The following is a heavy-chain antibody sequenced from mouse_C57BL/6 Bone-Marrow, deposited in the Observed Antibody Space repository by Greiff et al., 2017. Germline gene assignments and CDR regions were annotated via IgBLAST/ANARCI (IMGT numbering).Heavy chain of an antibody. CDR1: GYTFTSYW. J-gene: IGHJ2*01. V-gene: IGHV1-50*01. CDR3: AKLGLFDY. CDR2: IDPSDSYT. Sequence: QVQLQQPGAELVKPGASVKLSCKASGYTFTSYWMQWVKQRPGQGLEWIGEIDPSDSYTNYNQKFKGKATLTVDTSSSTAYMQLSSLTSEDSAVYYCAKLGLFDYWGQGTTLTVSS. D-gene: IGHD4-1*01.